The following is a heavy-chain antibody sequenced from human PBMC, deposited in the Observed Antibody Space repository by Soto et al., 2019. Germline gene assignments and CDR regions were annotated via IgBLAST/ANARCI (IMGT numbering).Heavy chain of an antibody. CDR2: INNDGGAT. Sequence: EEQVVESGGGLVQPGGSLRLSCAASGFIFTGHWMHWVRQGPGKGLDWVSGINNDGGATFYAASVKGRFTISRDNSNNMVYLQMNSLGAEDSAVYYCGTVFELWGHGTQVTVSS. CDR1: GFIFTGHW. D-gene: IGHD4-4*01. J-gene: IGHJ5*02. V-gene: IGHV3-74*01. CDR3: GTVFEL.